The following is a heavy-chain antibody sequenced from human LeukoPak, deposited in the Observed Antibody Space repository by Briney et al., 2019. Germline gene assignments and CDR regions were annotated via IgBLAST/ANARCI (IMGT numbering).Heavy chain of an antibody. CDR3: AREDRVLRYFDWLSPGVVGFDY. D-gene: IGHD3-9*01. Sequence: GASVKVSCKASGYTFTSYAMNWVRQAPGQGLEWMGWINTNTGNPTYAQGFTGRFVFSLDTSVSTAYLQISSLKAEDTAVYYCAREDRVLRYFDWLSPGVVGFDYWGQGTLVTVSS. CDR1: GYTFTSYA. CDR2: INTNTGNP. J-gene: IGHJ4*02. V-gene: IGHV7-4-1*02.